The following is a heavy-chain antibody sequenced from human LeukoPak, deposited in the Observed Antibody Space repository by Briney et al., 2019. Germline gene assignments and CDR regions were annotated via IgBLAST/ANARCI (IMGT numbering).Heavy chain of an antibody. J-gene: IGHJ4*02. Sequence: GGSLRLSCAASGFTFRSYGMHWVRQTPGKGLKWVAVIWYNGDNKYYADSVKGRFTISRDNSKNTVYLQLNSLGAEDTALYYCARDDLRAAKTMGLWFDYWGQGTLVTVSS. V-gene: IGHV3-33*01. D-gene: IGHD4/OR15-4a*01. CDR1: GFTFRSYG. CDR2: IWYNGDNK. CDR3: ARDDLRAAKTMGLWFDY.